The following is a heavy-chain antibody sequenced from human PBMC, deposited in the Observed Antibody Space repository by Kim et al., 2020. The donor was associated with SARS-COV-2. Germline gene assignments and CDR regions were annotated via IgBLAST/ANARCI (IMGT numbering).Heavy chain of an antibody. J-gene: IGHJ4*02. V-gene: IGHV3-53*05. D-gene: IGHD5-12*01. CDR3: AYSGYPSIKGTDF. CDR1: GFTVSSNY. CDR2: IYSGGST. Sequence: GGSLRLSCAASGFTVSSNYMSWVRQAPGKGLEWVAVIYSGGSTYYADSVKGRFTISRDNSKNTLYHQMNSLRAEDTAVYYCAYSGYPSIKGTDFWGQGTLDTVSS.